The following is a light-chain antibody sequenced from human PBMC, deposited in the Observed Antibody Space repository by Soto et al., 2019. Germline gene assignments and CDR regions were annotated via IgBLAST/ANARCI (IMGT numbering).Light chain of an antibody. Sequence: EIVMTQSPATLSVSPGERATLSCRASQSVTSRLAWYQQKPGQAPRLLIYGASTRATGIPARFSGSGSGTEFTRTISRLQSEDFAIYYCQQYNNLRTFGQGTKVEIK. J-gene: IGKJ1*01. CDR1: QSVTSR. CDR3: QQYNNLRT. V-gene: IGKV3-15*01. CDR2: GAS.